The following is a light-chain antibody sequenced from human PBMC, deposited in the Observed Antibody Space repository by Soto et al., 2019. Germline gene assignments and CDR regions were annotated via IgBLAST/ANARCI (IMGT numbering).Light chain of an antibody. CDR2: DTS. CDR1: QSVSSSY. V-gene: IGKV3-15*01. Sequence: EIVLTQSPGTLSLSPGERATLSCRASQSVSSSYLAWYQQKPGQAPRLLIYDTSTRATGIPARFSGSGSGTDFTLTISSLQSEDFAVYCCQQYYDWPWTFGQGTKVDIK. CDR3: QQYYDWPWT. J-gene: IGKJ1*01.